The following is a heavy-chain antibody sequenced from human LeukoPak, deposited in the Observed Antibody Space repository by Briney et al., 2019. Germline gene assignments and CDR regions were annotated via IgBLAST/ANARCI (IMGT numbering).Heavy chain of an antibody. D-gene: IGHD3-16*01. CDR2: IGGDGIA. CDR3: AKDRANWAIDD. J-gene: IGHJ4*02. V-gene: IGHV3-69-1*01. CDR1: GFTFTDHP. Sequence: GESLRLSCVASGFTFTDHPMNWVRQAPGKGLEWITYIGGDGIAFYADSVKGRFTASKDDARKSMYLQMNSLRVEDTAVYYCAKDRANWAIDDWGQGTQVTVSS.